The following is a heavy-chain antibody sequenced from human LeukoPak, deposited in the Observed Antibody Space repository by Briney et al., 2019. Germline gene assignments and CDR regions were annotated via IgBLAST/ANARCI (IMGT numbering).Heavy chain of an antibody. J-gene: IGHJ3*02. CDR1: GYTFTDHY. V-gene: IGHV1-2*07. Sequence: ASVKVSCKASGYTFTDHYMHWVRQAPGQGLEWMGWINPNSDGINNYAHKFQGRVTMTRDTSISTAYMELSRLRSDDTAVYYCARVPLGFRFGELAAFDIWGQGTMVTVSS. D-gene: IGHD3-10*01. CDR2: INPNSDGI. CDR3: ARVPLGFRFGELAAFDI.